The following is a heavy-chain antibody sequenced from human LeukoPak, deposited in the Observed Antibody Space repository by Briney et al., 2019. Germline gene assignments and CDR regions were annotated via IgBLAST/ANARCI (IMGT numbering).Heavy chain of an antibody. Sequence: SETLSLTCAVYGVSFSGYYWSWIRQPPGKGLEWIGEINHSGSTNYNPSLKSRVTISVDTSKNQFSLKLSSVTAADTAVYYCARVILNTVTALDYWGQGTLVTVSS. D-gene: IGHD4-17*01. V-gene: IGHV4-34*01. CDR1: GVSFSGYY. CDR3: ARVILNTVTALDY. J-gene: IGHJ4*02. CDR2: INHSGST.